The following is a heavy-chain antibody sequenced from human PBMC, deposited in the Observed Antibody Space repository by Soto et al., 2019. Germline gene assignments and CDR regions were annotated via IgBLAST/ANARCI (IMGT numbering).Heavy chain of an antibody. CDR3: AIEGGSYYRTLDS. Sequence: QVQLVESGGGVVQPGRSLRLSCAASGFAFSSYAMHWVRQAPGKGLEWVAVISYDGSNKYYADSVKGRFTISRDNSKNPLYLQMNSLRAEDTAVYYCAIEGGSYYRTLDSWGQGTLVTVSS. CDR1: GFAFSSYA. D-gene: IGHD1-26*01. J-gene: IGHJ5*01. V-gene: IGHV3-30-3*01. CDR2: ISYDGSNK.